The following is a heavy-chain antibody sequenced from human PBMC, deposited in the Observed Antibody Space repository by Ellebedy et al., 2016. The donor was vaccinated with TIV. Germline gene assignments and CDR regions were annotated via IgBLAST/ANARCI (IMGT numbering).Heavy chain of an antibody. J-gene: IGHJ2*01. CDR1: GVSISSSSDY. V-gene: IGHV4-39*07. D-gene: IGHD4-17*01. CDR2: VDYSGRA. CDR3: ARDSDGDYTSFDL. Sequence: MPSETLSLTCSVSGVSISSSSDYWGWIRQPPGKGLEWIGSVDYSGRAYNNPSLKGRVTSSVDTSKNQFSLKLTSGTAADTAVYFCARDSDGDYTSFDLWGRGALVIVSS.